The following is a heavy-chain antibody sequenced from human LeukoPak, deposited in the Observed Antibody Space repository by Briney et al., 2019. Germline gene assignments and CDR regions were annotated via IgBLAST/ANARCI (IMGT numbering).Heavy chain of an antibody. V-gene: IGHV1-46*01. CDR2: INPTGDRT. CDR3: ARASITKFNDY. CDR1: GYTLTDYY. Sequence: GVSVKVSCKASGYTLTDYYMHWVRHAPGQGPEWMGLINPTGDRTIYAQKFQGRVTLSRDMSTSTVYMELSSLTSEDTAVYYCARASITKFNDYWGQGTLVTVSS. D-gene: IGHD1-14*01. J-gene: IGHJ4*02.